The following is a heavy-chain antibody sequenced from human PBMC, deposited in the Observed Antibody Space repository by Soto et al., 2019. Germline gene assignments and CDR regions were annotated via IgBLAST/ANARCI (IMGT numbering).Heavy chain of an antibody. CDR1: ECTFSSYA. CDR3: ARGPSSGYYR. J-gene: IGHJ5*02. CDR2: IIPIFGTA. Sequence: GASVKVSCNASECTFSSYAISWVRQAPGQGLEWMGGIIPIFGTANYAQKFQGRVTITADESTSTAYMELRSLRSEDTAVYYCARGPSSGYYRWGQGTLVTV. V-gene: IGHV1-69*13. D-gene: IGHD3-22*01.